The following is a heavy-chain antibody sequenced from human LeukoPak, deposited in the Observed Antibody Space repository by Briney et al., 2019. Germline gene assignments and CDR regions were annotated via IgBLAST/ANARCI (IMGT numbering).Heavy chain of an antibody. V-gene: IGHV4-39*07. CDR1: GGSISSSSYY. CDR2: IYYSGST. J-gene: IGHJ4*02. Sequence: PSETLSLTCTVSGGSISSSSYYWGWIRQPPGKGLEWIGSIYYSGSTYYNPSLKSRVTISVDTSKNQFSLKLSSVTAADTAVYYCAREYWNPNHYFDYWGQGTLVTVSS. D-gene: IGHD1-1*01. CDR3: AREYWNPNHYFDY.